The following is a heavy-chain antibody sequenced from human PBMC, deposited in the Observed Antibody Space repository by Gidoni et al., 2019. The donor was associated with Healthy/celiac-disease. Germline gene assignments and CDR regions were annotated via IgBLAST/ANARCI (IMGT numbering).Heavy chain of an antibody. V-gene: IGHV4-4*02. CDR2: IYHSGST. CDR3: ARRKLSSGWSNWFDP. CDR1: GGSISSSNW. D-gene: IGHD6-19*01. Sequence: QVQLQESGPGLVKPSGTLSLTCAVSGGSISSSNWWSWVRQPPGKGLEWMGEIYHSGSTNYNPSLKSRVTISVDKSKNQFSLKLSSVTAADTAVYYCARRKLSSGWSNWFDPWGQGTLVTVSS. J-gene: IGHJ5*02.